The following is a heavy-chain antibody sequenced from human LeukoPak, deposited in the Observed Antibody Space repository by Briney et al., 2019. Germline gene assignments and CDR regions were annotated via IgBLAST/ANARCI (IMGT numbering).Heavy chain of an antibody. V-gene: IGHV4-59*12. CDR2: IYYSGST. D-gene: IGHD6-13*01. CDR1: GGSISSYS. J-gene: IGHJ6*04. Sequence: SETLSLTCAASGGSISSYSWSWIRQPPGKGLEWVGYIYYSGSTTYNPSLKSRVTISVDTSKNQFSLKLSSVTAADTAVYYCARDSIAAAKPYYYYGMDVWGKGTTVTVSS. CDR3: ARDSIAAAKPYYYYGMDV.